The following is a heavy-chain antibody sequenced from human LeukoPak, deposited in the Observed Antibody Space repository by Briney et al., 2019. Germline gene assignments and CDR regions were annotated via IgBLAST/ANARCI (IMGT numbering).Heavy chain of an antibody. Sequence: SETLSLTCTVSGGSISSYYWSWIRQPAGKGLEWIGRIYTSGSTNYNPSLKSRVTMSVDTSKSQFSLKLSSVTAADTAVYYCARVTIFGGDPYYYYYMDVWGKGTTVAVSS. CDR2: IYTSGST. CDR3: ARVTIFGGDPYYYYYMDV. V-gene: IGHV4-4*07. D-gene: IGHD3-3*01. CDR1: GGSISSYY. J-gene: IGHJ6*03.